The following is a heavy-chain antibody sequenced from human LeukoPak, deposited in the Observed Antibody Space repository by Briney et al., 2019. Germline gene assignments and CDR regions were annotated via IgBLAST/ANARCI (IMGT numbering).Heavy chain of an antibody. CDR1: GFSFDDYA. V-gene: IGHV3-43*02. CDR2: ISGDGGST. CDR3: AKEFGSSWPIDN. J-gene: IGHJ4*02. Sequence: GGSLRLSCAASGFSFDDYAMHWVRQAPGKGREWVSLISGDGGSTYYADSVKGRFTISRDNSKNSLYLQMNSLRTEDTALYYCAKEFGSSWPIDNWGQETLVTVSS. D-gene: IGHD6-13*01.